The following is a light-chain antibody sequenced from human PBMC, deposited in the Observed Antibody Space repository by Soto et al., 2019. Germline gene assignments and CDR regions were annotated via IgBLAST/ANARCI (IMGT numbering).Light chain of an antibody. Sequence: QLVLTQPASVSGSPGQSITISCTGSSSDVGSYDLVSWYQQHPGEAPKLLIYEVIYRPSGVSDRFSGSKSGNTASLTLSGLQAEDEADYYCCSYAGDSTYVFGTGTKLTVL. J-gene: IGLJ1*01. CDR3: CSYAGDSTYV. V-gene: IGLV2-23*02. CDR2: EVI. CDR1: SSDVGSYDL.